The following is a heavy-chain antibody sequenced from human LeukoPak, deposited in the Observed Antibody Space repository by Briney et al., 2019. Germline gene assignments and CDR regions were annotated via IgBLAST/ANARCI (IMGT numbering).Heavy chain of an antibody. CDR1: GGSICSGRYN. V-gene: IGHV4-39*01. CDR2: IYYSGST. CDR3: SRHSSGWSERFDY. J-gene: IGHJ4*02. D-gene: IGHD6-19*01. Sequence: PSETLSLTCTVSGGSICSGRYNWGWIRQPPGKGLGWIGSIYYSGSTYYNPSLKSRVTISVDTSKNQFSLKLSSVTAADTAVYYCSRHSSGWSERFDYWGQGTLVTVSS.